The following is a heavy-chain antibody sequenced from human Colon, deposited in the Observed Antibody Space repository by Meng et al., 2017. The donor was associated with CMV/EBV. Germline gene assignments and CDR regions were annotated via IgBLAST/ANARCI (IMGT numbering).Heavy chain of an antibody. J-gene: IGHJ4*02. Sequence: YTVTDSHSHGVEQAPGQGLEWVGMINPGGRSLSYTQKFQGGVTMTRDTSTNTVYMELSTLRSEDTAVYYCAREGGPNSSGFYSFFDNWGQGTLVTVSS. CDR1: YTVTDSH. CDR2: INPGGRSL. V-gene: IGHV1-46*01. D-gene: IGHD3-22*01. CDR3: AREGGPNSSGFYSFFDN.